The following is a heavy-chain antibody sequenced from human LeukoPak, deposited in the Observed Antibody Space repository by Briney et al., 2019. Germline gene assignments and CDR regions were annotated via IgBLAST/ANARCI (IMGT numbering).Heavy chain of an antibody. V-gene: IGHV3-48*03. CDR2: ISSNGSPI. CDR1: GFTVSSDY. D-gene: IGHD3-10*01. Sequence: GGSLRLSCAASGFTVSSDYMNWVRQAPGKGLEWVSYISSNGSPIFYADSVKGRFTISRDNAKNSLSLLMNSLRAEDTAVYYCARDGGSGILDWGQGTLVTVSS. CDR3: ARDGGSGILD. J-gene: IGHJ4*02.